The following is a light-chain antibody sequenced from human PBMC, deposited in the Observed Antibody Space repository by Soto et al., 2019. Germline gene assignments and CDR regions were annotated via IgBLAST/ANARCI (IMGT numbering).Light chain of an antibody. Sequence: IVLTQSPGTLSLSPGERATLSCRASKGISQKYLAWYQQEPGQAPRLLIHGVSIRATGIPDRFSGSGSGTDFTLTISRLEPEDFAVYYCQLYSGSPWTFGQGTKVEIK. CDR3: QLYSGSPWT. CDR1: KGISQKY. CDR2: GVS. J-gene: IGKJ1*01. V-gene: IGKV3-20*01.